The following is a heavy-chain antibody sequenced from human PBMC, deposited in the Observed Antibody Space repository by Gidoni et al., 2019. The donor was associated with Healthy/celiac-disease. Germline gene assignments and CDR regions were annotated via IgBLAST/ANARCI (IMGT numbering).Heavy chain of an antibody. CDR1: GFTFSSYG. Sequence: QVQLVESGGGVVQPGRSLRLSCAASGFTFSSYGMHWVRQAPGKGLEWVAVISYDGSNKYYADSVKGRFTISRDNSKNTLYLQMNSLRAEDTAVYYCAKDNSGSYWGLDYWGQGTLVTVSS. V-gene: IGHV3-30*18. D-gene: IGHD1-26*01. J-gene: IGHJ4*02. CDR3: AKDNSGSYWGLDY. CDR2: ISYDGSNK.